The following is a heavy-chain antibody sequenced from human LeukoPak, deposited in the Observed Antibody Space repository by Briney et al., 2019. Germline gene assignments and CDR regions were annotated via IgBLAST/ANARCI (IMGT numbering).Heavy chain of an antibody. CDR3: AKEYHRVHDAFDT. J-gene: IGHJ3*02. D-gene: IGHD2-2*01. CDR1: GFSFSSES. CDR2: ISYDGSKK. Sequence: GRSLRLSCAASGFSFSSESMHWVRQAPGKGLEWVAVISYDGSKKYYADSVKGRFTISRDNSKSTVYLQMNSLTTEDTAVYHCAKEYHRVHDAFDTWGHGTMVIVSS. V-gene: IGHV3-30*18.